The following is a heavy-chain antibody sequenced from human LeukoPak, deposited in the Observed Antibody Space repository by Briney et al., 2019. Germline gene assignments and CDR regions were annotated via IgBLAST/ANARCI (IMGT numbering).Heavy chain of an antibody. D-gene: IGHD3-22*01. J-gene: IGHJ3*02. CDR1: GGSISSYY. V-gene: IGHV4-59*01. CDR2: IYYSGST. CDR3: ASATLSGDYYDSSGYYPPNALDI. Sequence: SETLSLTCTVSGGSISSYYWSWIRQPPGKGLEWIGYIYYSGSTNYNPSLKSRVTISVDTSKNQFSLKLSSVTAADTAVYYCASATLSGDYYDSSGYYPPNALDIWGQGTMVTVSS.